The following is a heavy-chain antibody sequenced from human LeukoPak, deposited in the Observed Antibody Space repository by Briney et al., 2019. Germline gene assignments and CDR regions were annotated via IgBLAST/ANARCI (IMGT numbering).Heavy chain of an antibody. CDR1: GYTFTSYA. Sequence: ASVKVSCKASGYTFTSYAMNWVRQAPGQGLEWMGWINTNTGNPTYAQGFTGRFVFSLDTSVSTAYLQISSLKAEDTAVYYCARRDVSSSWSDRYYYYYMDVWGKGTTVTVSS. J-gene: IGHJ6*03. D-gene: IGHD6-13*01. V-gene: IGHV7-4-1*02. CDR3: ARRDVSSSWSDRYYYYYMDV. CDR2: INTNTGNP.